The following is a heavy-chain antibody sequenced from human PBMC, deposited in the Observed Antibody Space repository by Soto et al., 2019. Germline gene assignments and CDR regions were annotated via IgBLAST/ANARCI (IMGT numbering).Heavy chain of an antibody. J-gene: IGHJ4*02. Sequence: PGESLKISCKGSGYRVSTYWIGWVRQMPVKGLEWMGIIYPGDSDSDIRYSPSFQGQVTISVDKSISTAYLQWSSLKASDTAMYYCARQYVLKAAVDYWAQGTLVTVSS. CDR1: GYRVSTYW. V-gene: IGHV5-51*01. D-gene: IGHD6-25*01. CDR3: ARQYVLKAAVDY. CDR2: IYPGDSDSDI.